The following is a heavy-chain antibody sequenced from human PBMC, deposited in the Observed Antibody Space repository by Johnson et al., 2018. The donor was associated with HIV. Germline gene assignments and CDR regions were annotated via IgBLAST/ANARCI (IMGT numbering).Heavy chain of an antibody. D-gene: IGHD4-23*01. Sequence: VLLLESGGGLVKPGGSLRLSCAASGFIFSDYYLTWIRQAPGPGLAWISYISNSASSIYFAHSVKCRFPFSRDNAKTSLYLQRNSLRVEDTAVYYCARGIVGGNYEQRDAFDIWGQGTTVTVSS. J-gene: IGHJ3*02. V-gene: IGHV3-11*04. CDR1: GFIFSDYY. CDR2: ISNSASSI. CDR3: ARGIVGGNYEQRDAFDI.